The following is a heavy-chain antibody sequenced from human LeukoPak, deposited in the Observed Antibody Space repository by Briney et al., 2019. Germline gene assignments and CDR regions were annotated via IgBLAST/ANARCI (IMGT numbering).Heavy chain of an antibody. V-gene: IGHV3-30-3*01. CDR3: ARDRVLRYFDWLNYYYGMDV. D-gene: IGHD3-9*01. J-gene: IGHJ6*02. CDR2: ISYDGSNK. Sequence: GRSLRLSCAASGFTFSSYAMHWVRQAPGKGLEWVAVISYDGSNKYYADSVKGRFTISRDNSKNTLYLQMNSLRAEDTAVYYCARDRVLRYFDWLNYYYGMDVWGQGTTVTVSS. CDR1: GFTFSSYA.